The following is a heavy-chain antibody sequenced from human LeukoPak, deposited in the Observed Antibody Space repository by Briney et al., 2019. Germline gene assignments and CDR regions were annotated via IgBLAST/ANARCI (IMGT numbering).Heavy chain of an antibody. Sequence: GSLRLSCAASGFTFSSYWMSWVRQAPGKGLEWVSGVTPSGDPTYYADSVKGRFIISRDNSKNTMYLQMNSLRAEDTGVYYCAKDSGWIQFIDWGQGTPVTVSS. CDR1: GFTFSSYW. D-gene: IGHD5-24*01. CDR2: VTPSGDPT. CDR3: AKDSGWIQFID. V-gene: IGHV3-23*01. J-gene: IGHJ4*02.